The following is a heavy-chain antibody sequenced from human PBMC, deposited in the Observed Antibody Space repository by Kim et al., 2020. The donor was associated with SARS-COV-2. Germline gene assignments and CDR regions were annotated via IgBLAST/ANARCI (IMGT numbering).Heavy chain of an antibody. D-gene: IGHD5-18*01. CDR1: GFTFSSYA. CDR2: IWYDGSNK. J-gene: IGHJ4*02. CDR3: ARDLAAMTTKTFDY. V-gene: IGHV3-33*01. Sequence: GGSLRLSCAASGFTFSSYAMHWVRQAPGKGLEWVAVIWYDGSNKYYADSVKGRFTISRDNSKNTLYLQMNSLRAEDTAVYYCARDLAAMTTKTFDYWGQGTLGTVSS.